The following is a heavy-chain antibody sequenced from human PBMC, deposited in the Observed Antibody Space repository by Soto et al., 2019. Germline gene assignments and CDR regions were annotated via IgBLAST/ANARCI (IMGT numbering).Heavy chain of an antibody. CDR2: ISYDGSIK. V-gene: IGHV3-30*18. J-gene: IGHJ1*01. D-gene: IGHD3-22*01. CDR1: GFSFSSHG. Sequence: QVQLVESGGGVVQPGSSLRLSCAASGFSFSSHGMHWVRQAPGKGLEWVAVISYDGSIKFYADSVKGRFTVSRDKSKNTLFVQMNSLRVEDTAVYYCAKDPLYDSSDYFEYFQHWGQGTVVTVSA. CDR3: AKDPLYDSSDYFEYFQH.